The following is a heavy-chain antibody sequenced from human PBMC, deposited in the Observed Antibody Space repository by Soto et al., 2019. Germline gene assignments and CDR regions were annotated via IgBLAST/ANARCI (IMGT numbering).Heavy chain of an antibody. CDR1: GFTFSSYA. Sequence: GGSLRLSCAASGFTFSSYAMSWVRQAPGKGLEWVSAISGSGGSTYYADSVKGRFTISRDNSKNTLYLQMNSLRAEDTAVYYCAKDLDSYYCSSTSCYEELPQPFGYWGQGTLVTVSS. D-gene: IGHD2-2*01. V-gene: IGHV3-23*01. CDR2: ISGSGGST. J-gene: IGHJ4*02. CDR3: AKDLDSYYCSSTSCYEELPQPFGY.